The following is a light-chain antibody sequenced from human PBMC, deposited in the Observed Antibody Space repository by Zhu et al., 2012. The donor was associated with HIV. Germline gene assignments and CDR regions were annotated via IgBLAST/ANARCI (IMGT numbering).Light chain of an antibody. CDR2: NVI. CDR3: QQYGDSIT. Sequence: EIVLTQFPGTLSLSPGETTILSCKGSQTVTKLAWYQQKPGQAPSLVIYNVINRATGIPDRFSGSGSGTDFTLTIRRLEPEDFAVYYCQQYGDSITFGPGTRVDFK. J-gene: IGKJ3*01. V-gene: IGKV3-20*01. CDR1: QTVTK.